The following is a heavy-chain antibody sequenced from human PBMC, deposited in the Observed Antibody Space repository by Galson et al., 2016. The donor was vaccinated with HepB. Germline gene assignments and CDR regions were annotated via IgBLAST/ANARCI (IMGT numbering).Heavy chain of an antibody. CDR1: GDSVSSNSAA. CDR3: AIVLLDWFDP. V-gene: IGHV6-1*01. D-gene: IGHD2-21*01. Sequence: AISGDSVSSNSAAWTWIRQSPLRGLAWLGRTYYRSKWYNDYAVSVKSRISIHPDTSKNHFSLKLNSVTAADTAVYYCAIVLLDWFDPWGRGTLVTVSS. CDR2: TYYRSKWYN. J-gene: IGHJ5*02.